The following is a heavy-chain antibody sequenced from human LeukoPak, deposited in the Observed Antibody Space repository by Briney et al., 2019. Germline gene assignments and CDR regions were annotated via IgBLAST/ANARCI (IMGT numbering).Heavy chain of an antibody. Sequence: PSETLSLTCTVSGYSISSGYYWGWIRQPPGKGLEWIGSIYHSGSTYYNPSLKSRVTISVDTSKNQFSLKLSSVTAADTAVYYCARRSVADYWGQGTLVTVSS. CDR2: IYHSGST. CDR3: ARRSVADY. J-gene: IGHJ4*02. CDR1: GYSISSGYY. V-gene: IGHV4-38-2*02. D-gene: IGHD6-19*01.